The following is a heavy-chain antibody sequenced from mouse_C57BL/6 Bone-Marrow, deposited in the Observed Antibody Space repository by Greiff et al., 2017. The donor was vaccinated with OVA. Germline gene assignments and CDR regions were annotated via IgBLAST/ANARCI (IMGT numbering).Heavy chain of an antibody. CDR1: GFNIKDDY. CDR2: IDPANGDT. CDR3: TPSSVVYWYFDV. D-gene: IGHD1-1*01. Sequence: EVQLQQSGAELVRPGASVKLSCTASGFNIKDDYMHWVKQRPEQGLEWIGWIDPANGDTEYASKFQGKATITADTSSNTAYLQLSSLASEDTAVYYCTPSSVVYWYFDVWGTGTTVTVSS. V-gene: IGHV14-4*01. J-gene: IGHJ1*03.